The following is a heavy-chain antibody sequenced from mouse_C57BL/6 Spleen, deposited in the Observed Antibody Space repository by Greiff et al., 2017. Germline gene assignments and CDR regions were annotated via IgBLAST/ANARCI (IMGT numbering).Heavy chain of an antibody. V-gene: IGHV1-64*01. CDR2: LHPHSGST. Sequence: LQLKQPGAELVKPGASVQLSCKASGYSFPSYWMNWVKKRHGNSLEWIGMLHPHSGSTNYNAQFMSKATLTVDKSSSTAYMQLSSLTSEDSAVYYCARVNYYGSSHWYFDVWGTGTTVTGSS. CDR3: ARVNYYGSSHWYFDV. J-gene: IGHJ1*03. CDR1: GYSFPSYW. D-gene: IGHD1-1*01.